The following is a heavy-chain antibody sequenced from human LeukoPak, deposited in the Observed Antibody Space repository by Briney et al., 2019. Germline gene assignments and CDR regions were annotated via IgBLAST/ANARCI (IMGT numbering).Heavy chain of an antibody. CDR1: GFTFGDYA. J-gene: IGHJ4*02. V-gene: IGHV3-49*04. Sequence: GGSLRLSCTASGFTFGDYAMSWVRQAPGKGLEWVGFIRSKAYGGTTEYAASVKGRFTISRDDSKSIAYLQMNSLKTEDTAVYYCTRALPRYYDSSGYYYYFDYWGQGTLATVSS. CDR3: TRALPRYYDSSGYYYYFDY. D-gene: IGHD3-22*01. CDR2: IRSKAYGGTT.